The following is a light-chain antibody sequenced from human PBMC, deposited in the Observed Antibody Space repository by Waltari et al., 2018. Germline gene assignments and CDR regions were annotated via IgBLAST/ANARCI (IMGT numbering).Light chain of an antibody. CDR2: KAD. CDR3: LLYMGSGIWV. J-gene: IGLJ3*02. V-gene: IGLV8-61*01. Sequence: QTVVTQAPSLSVSPGGTVTLTCALSSSSLSSTSYASWYKPTPGQAPRTLVYKADSRASGVPDRFSGSILGNKAALTITGAQADDESDYYCLLYMGSGIWVFGGGTKLTVL. CDR1: SSSLSSTSY.